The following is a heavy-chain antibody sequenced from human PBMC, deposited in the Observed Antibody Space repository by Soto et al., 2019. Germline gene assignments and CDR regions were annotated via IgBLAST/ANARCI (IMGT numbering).Heavy chain of an antibody. J-gene: IGHJ4*01. V-gene: IGHV3-53*01. D-gene: IGHD5-12*01. Sequence: GGSLRLSCAASGFNVNSDYMNWVRQTPGKGLEWVASIYSGETTQHADSVKGRFTISRDNAKKVLFIQMNSLRAEDTAVYYCARDPQRRDGYNFDSWGRGTLVTVSS. CDR1: GFNVNSDY. CDR2: IYSGETT. CDR3: ARDPQRRDGYNFDS.